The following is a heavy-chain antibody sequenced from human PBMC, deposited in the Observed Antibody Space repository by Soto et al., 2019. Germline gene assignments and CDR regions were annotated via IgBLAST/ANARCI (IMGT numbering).Heavy chain of an antibody. V-gene: IGHV3-23*01. J-gene: IGHJ6*02. CDR3: AKNGDFWSWGMDV. CDR1: GFTFSTYA. D-gene: IGHD3-3*01. Sequence: XGSLKLSCSASGFTFSTYAMTWVRQAPGKGLEWVAIISSSGDGTYYVDSVKGRFTISRDNSRNTLNLQMNSLRAEDTAVYYCAKNGDFWSWGMDVWGQGTTVTVSS. CDR2: ISSSGDGT.